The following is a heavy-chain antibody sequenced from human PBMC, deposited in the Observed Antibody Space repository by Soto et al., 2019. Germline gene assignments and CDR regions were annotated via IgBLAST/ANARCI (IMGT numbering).Heavy chain of an antibody. Sequence: PSETLSLTCAVSGGSISKSNYLWGWIRQPPGKGLEWIGSILYTGSTTYNSSLKNRVPISVDTSKNQFSLRLTSVTAADTSIYYCARLGWGDGDSDYWGQGTLVTVSS. CDR1: GGSISKSNYL. CDR2: ILYTGST. D-gene: IGHD2-21*01. J-gene: IGHJ4*02. V-gene: IGHV4-39*01. CDR3: ARLGWGDGDSDY.